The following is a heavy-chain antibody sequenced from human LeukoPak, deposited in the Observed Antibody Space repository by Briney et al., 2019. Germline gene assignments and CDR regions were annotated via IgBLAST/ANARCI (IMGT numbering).Heavy chain of an antibody. Sequence: ASVKVSCKASGYTFTGHDMHWVRQAPGQGLEWMGWINPNSGGTNYAQKFQGRVTMTRDTSISTAYMELSRLRSDDTAVYYCARADSYGPPFDYWGQGTLVTVSS. J-gene: IGHJ4*02. CDR1: GYTFTGHD. D-gene: IGHD5-18*01. CDR2: INPNSGGT. CDR3: ARADSYGPPFDY. V-gene: IGHV1-2*02.